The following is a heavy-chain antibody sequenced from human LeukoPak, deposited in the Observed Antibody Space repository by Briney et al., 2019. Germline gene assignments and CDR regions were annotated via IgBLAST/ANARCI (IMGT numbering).Heavy chain of an antibody. Sequence: ASVKVSCKASGYTLTGYYMHWVRQAPGQGLEWMGWINPNSGGTNYAQKFQGRVTMTRDTSTSTAYMELSRLRSDDTAVYYCVREWGSYNDYWGQGTLVTVSS. D-gene: IGHD1-26*01. CDR1: GYTLTGYY. J-gene: IGHJ4*02. CDR3: VREWGSYNDY. V-gene: IGHV1-2*02. CDR2: INPNSGGT.